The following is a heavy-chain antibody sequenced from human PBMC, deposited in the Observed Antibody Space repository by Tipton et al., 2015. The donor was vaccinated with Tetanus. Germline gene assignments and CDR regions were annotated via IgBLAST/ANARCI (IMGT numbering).Heavy chain of an antibody. CDR1: GGTFSSYA. CDR2: IIPIFGTA. Sequence: QLVQSGPEVKKPGSSVKVSCKASGGTFSSYAISWVRQAPGQGLEWMGGIIPIFGTANYAQKFQGRVTFTADESTSTAYMELSSLRSEDTAVYYCASPKAALDYGEKFDYWGQGTLVTVSS. D-gene: IGHD4-17*01. J-gene: IGHJ4*02. V-gene: IGHV1-69*01. CDR3: ASPKAALDYGEKFDY.